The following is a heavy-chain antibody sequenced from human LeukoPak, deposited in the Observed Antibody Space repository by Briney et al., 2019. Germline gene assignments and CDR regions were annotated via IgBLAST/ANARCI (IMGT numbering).Heavy chain of an antibody. CDR2: ISGSGGST. V-gene: IGHV3-23*01. CDR1: GFTFSSYA. CDR3: AKVSSPTMIVVVITKGSYFDY. J-gene: IGHJ4*02. D-gene: IGHD3-22*01. Sequence: PGGSLRLSCAASGFTFSSYAMSWVRQAPGKGLEWVSAISGSGGSTYYADFVKGRFTISRDNSKNTLYLQMNSLRAEDTAVYYCAKVSSPTMIVVVITKGSYFDYWGQGTLVTVSS.